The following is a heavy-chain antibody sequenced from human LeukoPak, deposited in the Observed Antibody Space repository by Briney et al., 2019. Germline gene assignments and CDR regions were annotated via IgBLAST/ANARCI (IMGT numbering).Heavy chain of an antibody. V-gene: IGHV3-7*01. CDR3: ARDLVVVGSSFSYGMDV. Sequence: GGSLRLSCAASGFSISAYWMSWVRQAPGKGLEWVANINQDGSDKYSVDSVKGRFTISRDNAKNSLYLEMNSLGADDTAVYYCARDLVVVGSSFSYGMDVWGQGTTVTVSS. D-gene: IGHD2-15*01. J-gene: IGHJ6*02. CDR2: INQDGSDK. CDR1: GFSISAYW.